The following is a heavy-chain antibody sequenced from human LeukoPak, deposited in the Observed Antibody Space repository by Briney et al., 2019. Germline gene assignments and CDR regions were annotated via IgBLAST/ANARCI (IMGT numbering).Heavy chain of an antibody. Sequence: SETLSLTCTVAGGSISSSSYYWSCIRQPPGKGLECIGYIYYSGSTYYNPSLKSRVTISVDTSKNQFSLKLSSVTAADTAVYYCARDPIMITFGGVTPPDYWGQGTLVTVSS. CDR2: IYYSGST. CDR3: ARDPIMITFGGVTPPDY. V-gene: IGHV4-30-4*01. D-gene: IGHD3-16*01. J-gene: IGHJ4*02. CDR1: GGSISSSSYY.